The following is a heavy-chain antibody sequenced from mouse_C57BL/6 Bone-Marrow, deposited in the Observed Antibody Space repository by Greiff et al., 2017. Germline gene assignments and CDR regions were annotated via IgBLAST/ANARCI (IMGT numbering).Heavy chain of an antibody. CDR3: ARGNTVVATNYEV. D-gene: IGHD1-1*01. Sequence: QVQLQQPGAELVMPGASVKLSCKASGYTFTSYWMHWVMQRPGRGLEWIGELDPSDSYTNYNPKFKGKFTLTVDKSSSTANMQLSSLTSEDSAVYYCARGNTVVATNYEVWGTGTTVTVAT. J-gene: IGHJ1*03. CDR1: GYTFTSYW. V-gene: IGHV1-69*01. CDR2: LDPSDSYT.